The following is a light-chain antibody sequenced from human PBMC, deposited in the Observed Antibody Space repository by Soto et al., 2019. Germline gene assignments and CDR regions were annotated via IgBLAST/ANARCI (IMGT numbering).Light chain of an antibody. CDR3: QQYNNWPFIT. CDR1: QSVSSN. CDR2: GAS. J-gene: IGKJ5*01. Sequence: EIVLTQSPGTLSLSPGERATLSCRASQSVSSNLAWYQQKPGQSPRLLIYGASSRATGIPVRFSGSGSGTEFTLTISSLQSEDFAVYYCQQYNNWPFITFGQGTRLEI. V-gene: IGKV3-15*01.